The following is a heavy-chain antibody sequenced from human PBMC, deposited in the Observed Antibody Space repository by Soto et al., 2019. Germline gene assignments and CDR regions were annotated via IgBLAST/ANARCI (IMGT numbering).Heavy chain of an antibody. CDR2: INSDGSST. CDR1: GFTFSSYW. Sequence: PGGSLSPSCAASGFTFSSYWMHWARQAPGNGLVWVSRINSDGSSTSYADSVKGRFTISRDSAKNTLYLQMNSLRAEDTAMYYCARVGYYESSGPSTSPDAFDIWGQGXMVTV. CDR3: ARVGYYESSGPSTSPDAFDI. D-gene: IGHD3-22*01. V-gene: IGHV3-74*01. J-gene: IGHJ3*02.